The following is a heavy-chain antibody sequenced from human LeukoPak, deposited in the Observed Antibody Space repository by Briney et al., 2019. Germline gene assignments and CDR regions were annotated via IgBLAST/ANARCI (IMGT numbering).Heavy chain of an antibody. Sequence: GGSLRLSCAASGFTFSSYEMNWVRQAPGKGLEWVSYISSSGSTIYYADSVKGRFTISRDNAKNSLYLQMNSLRAEDTAVYYCARQGSGWYLYFDYWGQGTLVTVSS. D-gene: IGHD6-19*01. J-gene: IGHJ4*02. CDR1: GFTFSSYE. CDR3: ARQGSGWYLYFDY. V-gene: IGHV3-48*03. CDR2: ISSSGSTI.